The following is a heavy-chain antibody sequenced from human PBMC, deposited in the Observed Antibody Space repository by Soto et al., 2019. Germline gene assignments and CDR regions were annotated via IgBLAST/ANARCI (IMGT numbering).Heavy chain of an antibody. Sequence: GGSLRLSCAASGFIFSTYSMNWVRQAPGKGLEWVSSISSSSYYIYYSDSVRGRFSISRDYAKSSLSLQMNSLRAEDTAVYYCARDDVLCDGGRCYGVPLDVWGKGTTVTVSS. CDR1: GFIFSTYS. V-gene: IGHV3-21*01. CDR2: ISSSSYYI. J-gene: IGHJ6*04. D-gene: IGHD2-15*01. CDR3: ARDDVLCDGGRCYGVPLDV.